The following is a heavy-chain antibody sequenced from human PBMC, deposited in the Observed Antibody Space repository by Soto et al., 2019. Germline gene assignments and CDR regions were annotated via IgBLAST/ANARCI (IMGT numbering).Heavy chain of an antibody. V-gene: IGHV4-34*01. Sequence: SETLSLTCAVYGGSFSGYYWSWIRQPPGKGLEWIGEINHSGSTNYNPSLKSRVTISVDTSKNQFSLKLSSVTAADTAVYYCARGSGDWFDPWGQGTLVTVSS. D-gene: IGHD3-10*01. CDR2: INHSGST. CDR3: ARGSGDWFDP. J-gene: IGHJ5*02. CDR1: GGSFSGYY.